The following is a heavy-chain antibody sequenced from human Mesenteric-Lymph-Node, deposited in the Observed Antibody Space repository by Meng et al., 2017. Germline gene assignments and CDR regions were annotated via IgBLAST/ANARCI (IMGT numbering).Heavy chain of an antibody. CDR2: ISYDGSNK. Sequence: LSLTCAASGFTFSSYAMHWVRQAPGKGLEWVAVISYDGSNKYYADSVKGRFTLSRDNSENTLSLQMSSLRAEDTAVYYCARLAVGLPGRRLSETADYWGQGTLVTVSS. CDR3: ARLAVGLPGRRLSETADY. V-gene: IGHV3-30*04. J-gene: IGHJ4*02. D-gene: IGHD3-10*01. CDR1: GFTFSSYA.